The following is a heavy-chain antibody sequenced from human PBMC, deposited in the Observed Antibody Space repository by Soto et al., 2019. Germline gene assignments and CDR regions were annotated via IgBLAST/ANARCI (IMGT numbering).Heavy chain of an antibody. CDR2: IWYDGSNK. V-gene: IGHV3-33*08. D-gene: IGHD3-10*01. Sequence: GGSLRLSCAASGFTFSSYGMHWVRQAPGKGLEWVAVIWYDGSNKYYADSVKGRFTISRDNSKNTLYLQMNSLRAEDTAVYYCARGHSEDAFDIWGQGTMVTVSS. CDR1: GFTFSSYG. CDR3: ARGHSEDAFDI. J-gene: IGHJ3*02.